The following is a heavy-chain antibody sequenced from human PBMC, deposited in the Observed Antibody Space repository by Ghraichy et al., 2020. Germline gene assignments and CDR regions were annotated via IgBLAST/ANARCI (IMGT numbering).Heavy chain of an antibody. V-gene: IGHV3-43*02. CDR2: ITWDGATT. CDR3: EKDIVVVPADYYGMAV. D-gene: IGHD2-2*01. CDR1: GFMFDDYA. Sequence: GGSLRLSCAASGFMFDDYAMHWVRQAPGKGLEWVSLITWDGATTSYADTVKGRFTIYRDNNKNSLTLQMNSLRTEDTALYYCEKDIVVVPADYYGMAVWGQGPTVLVSS. J-gene: IGHJ6*02.